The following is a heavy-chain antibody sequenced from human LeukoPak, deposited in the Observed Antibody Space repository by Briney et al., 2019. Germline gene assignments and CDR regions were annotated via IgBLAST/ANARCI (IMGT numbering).Heavy chain of an antibody. V-gene: IGHV1-69*04. CDR3: ASPIVVVPAAKRDDAFDI. Sequence: ASVKVSCKASGGTFSSYAISWVRQAPGQGLEWMGRIIPILGIANYAQKFQGRVTITADKSTSTAYMELSSLRSEDTAVYYCASPIVVVPAAKRDDAFDIWGQGTMVTVSS. CDR1: GGTFSSYA. D-gene: IGHD2-2*01. CDR2: IIPILGIA. J-gene: IGHJ3*02.